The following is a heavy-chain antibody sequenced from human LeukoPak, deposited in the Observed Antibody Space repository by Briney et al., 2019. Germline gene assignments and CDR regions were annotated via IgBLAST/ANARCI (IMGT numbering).Heavy chain of an antibody. CDR1: GFTFSSYS. D-gene: IGHD2-2*01. CDR3: AKGVVAFYAFDI. Sequence: GGSLRLSCAASGFTFSSYSMNWVRQAPGKGLEWVSSISSSSSYIYYADSVKGRFTISRDNAKNSLYLQMNSLRAEDTAVYYCAKGVVAFYAFDIWGQGTVVTVSS. V-gene: IGHV3-21*01. J-gene: IGHJ3*02. CDR2: ISSSSSYI.